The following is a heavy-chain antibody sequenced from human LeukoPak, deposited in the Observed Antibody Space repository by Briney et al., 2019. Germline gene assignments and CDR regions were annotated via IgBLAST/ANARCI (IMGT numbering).Heavy chain of an antibody. D-gene: IGHD6-13*01. V-gene: IGHV4-59*08. Sequence: PWETLSLTCTVSGDSINAYYWAGIRQPPGKGLEGIGYIYFSGTTKYNPSLESRVTISVDTSRNQFSLKLSSVTAADTAVYYCARRRAEGGSNGHYNWFDPWGQGILVTVSS. CDR1: GDSINAYY. J-gene: IGHJ5*02. CDR2: IYFSGTT. CDR3: ARRRAEGGSNGHYNWFDP.